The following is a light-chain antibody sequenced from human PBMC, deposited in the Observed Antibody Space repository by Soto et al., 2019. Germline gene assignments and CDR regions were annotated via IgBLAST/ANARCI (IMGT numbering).Light chain of an antibody. V-gene: IGKV3-20*01. CDR3: QQYGSSPWT. CDR1: QSVSSSY. Sequence: EIVLTQSPGTLSLSPGEKATISCRASQSVSSSYLAWYQQKPGQAPRPLIYGASSRAIGIPDRFSGSGSGTDFTLTISRLEPEDFAVYYCQQYGSSPWTFGQGTKV. CDR2: GAS. J-gene: IGKJ1*01.